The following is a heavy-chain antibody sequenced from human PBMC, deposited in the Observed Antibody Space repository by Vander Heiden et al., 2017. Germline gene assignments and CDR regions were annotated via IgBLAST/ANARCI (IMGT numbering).Heavy chain of an antibody. CDR1: GVSVSSSN. V-gene: IGHV3-21*02. J-gene: IGHJ3*01. D-gene: IGHD1-26*01. CDR3: ARDRRSGPSYAFDL. CDR2: ISSTGNYI. Sequence: QLVETGGGLVKPGGSLSLSCVDSGVSVSSSNMNWVRQSPGKGLEWVAFISSTGNYIYTADSLKGRFTISRDNAKDSLYLQMNSLTADDTAIYYCARDRRSGPSYAFDLWGQGTLVTVSS.